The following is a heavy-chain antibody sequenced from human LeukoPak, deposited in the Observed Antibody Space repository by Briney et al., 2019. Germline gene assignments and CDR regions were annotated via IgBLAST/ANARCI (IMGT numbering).Heavy chain of an antibody. J-gene: IGHJ4*02. CDR1: GFTFSTYW. CDR2: TNADGSST. CDR3: ARGGLEPVDY. D-gene: IGHD1-1*01. Sequence: PGGSLRLSCAASGFTFSTYWMHWVRQAPGKGLVWVSRTNADGSSTSYADPVKGRFTISRDNAKNTLYLQMNSLRADDTAVYYCARGGLEPVDYWGQGTLVTVSS. V-gene: IGHV3-74*01.